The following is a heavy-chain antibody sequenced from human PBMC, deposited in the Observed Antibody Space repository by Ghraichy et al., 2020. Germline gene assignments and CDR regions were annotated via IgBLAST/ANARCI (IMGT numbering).Heavy chain of an antibody. CDR1: GGSISGYS. Sequence: SETLSLTCTVSGGSISGYSWSWIRQPPGKGLEWIGCISYSGSTDYNPSLKSRITISVDTSKNQFSLKLNSVTAADTAVYYCARVAHADFDLWGQGTLVTVSS. V-gene: IGHV4-59*01. J-gene: IGHJ5*02. CDR2: ISYSGST. CDR3: ARVAHADFDL.